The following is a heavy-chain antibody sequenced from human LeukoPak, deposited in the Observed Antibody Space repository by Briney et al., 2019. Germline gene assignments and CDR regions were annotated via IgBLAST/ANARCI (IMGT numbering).Heavy chain of an antibody. D-gene: IGHD6-13*01. V-gene: IGHV3-21*01. CDR2: ISSSSSYI. CDR3: AKDGSAAAGLPLPDSGYYYYYYMDV. CDR1: GFTFSSYS. J-gene: IGHJ6*03. Sequence: GGSLRLSCAASGFTFSSYSMNWVRQAPGKGLEWVSSISSSSSYIYYADSVKGRFTISRDNAKNSLYLQMNSRRAEDTAVYYCAKDGSAAAGLPLPDSGYYYYYYMDVWGKGTTVTISS.